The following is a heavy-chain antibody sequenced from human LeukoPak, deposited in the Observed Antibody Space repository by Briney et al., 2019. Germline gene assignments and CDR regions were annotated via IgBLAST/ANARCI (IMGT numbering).Heavy chain of an antibody. Sequence: SVKVSCKASGGTFSSYAISWVRQAPGQGLEWMGGVIPIFGTANYAQKFQGRVTITADESTSTAYMELSSLRSEDTAVYYCARGRLGKNAFDIWGQGTMVTVSS. D-gene: IGHD4-11*01. CDR3: ARGRLGKNAFDI. CDR2: VIPIFGTA. J-gene: IGHJ3*02. V-gene: IGHV1-69*13. CDR1: GGTFSSYA.